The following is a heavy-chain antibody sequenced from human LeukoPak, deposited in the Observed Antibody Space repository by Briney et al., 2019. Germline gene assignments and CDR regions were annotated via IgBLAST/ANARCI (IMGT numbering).Heavy chain of an antibody. CDR2: ISSSSSYI. D-gene: IGHD6-13*01. CDR1: GFTFSSYS. CDR3: ARDFAAAAAY. J-gene: IGHJ4*02. Sequence: GGSLRLSCAAAGFTFSSYSMNWVRQAPGKGLEWVSSISSSSSYIYYADSVKGRFTISRDNAKNSLYLQMNSLRAEDTAVYYCARDFAAAAAYWGQGTLVTVSS. V-gene: IGHV3-21*01.